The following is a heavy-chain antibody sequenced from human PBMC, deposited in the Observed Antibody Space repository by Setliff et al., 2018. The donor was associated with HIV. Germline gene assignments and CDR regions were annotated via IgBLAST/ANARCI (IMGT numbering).Heavy chain of an antibody. Sequence: SETLSLTCSVSGDSMSSFSSYWGWIRQSPRKGLEWIGSIYPSGTTYYNPSLKSRVTISVDTSKNQFSLKLTSVTAADTAVYYCATTTAYRYCSGGSCNFDPDYWGQGTLVTVSS. CDR2: IYPSGTT. J-gene: IGHJ4*02. CDR1: GDSMSSFSSY. CDR3: ATTTAYRYCSGGSCNFDPDY. V-gene: IGHV4-39*07. D-gene: IGHD2-15*01.